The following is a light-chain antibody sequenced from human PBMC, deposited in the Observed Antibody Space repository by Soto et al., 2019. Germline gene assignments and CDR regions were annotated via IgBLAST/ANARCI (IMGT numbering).Light chain of an antibody. Sequence: HSVLTQPASVSGSRGQSITISCTGTSSDIGAYTSVSWYQHHPGKAPKLIIYEVGNRPSGVSNRFSGSSSDNTASLTISGLLPDDEADYYCSSYTTSSTPSYVFGTGTKV. CDR1: SSDIGAYTS. CDR2: EVG. CDR3: SSYTTSSTPSYV. V-gene: IGLV2-14*01. J-gene: IGLJ1*01.